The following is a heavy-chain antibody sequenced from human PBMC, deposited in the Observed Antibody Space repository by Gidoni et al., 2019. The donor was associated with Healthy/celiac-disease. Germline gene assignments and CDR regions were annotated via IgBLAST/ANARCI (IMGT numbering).Heavy chain of an antibody. J-gene: IGHJ6*02. CDR2: IIPIFGTA. CDR1: GGTFSSYA. V-gene: IGHV1-69*01. CDR3: ARGTSDAQNKRWLQLYGMDV. Sequence: QVQLVQSGAEVKKPGSSVTVSCKASGGTFSSYAISGVRQAPGQGLAWMGGIIPIFGTANYAQKFQGRVTITADESTSTAYMELSSLRSEDTAVYYCARGTSDAQNKRWLQLYGMDVWGQGTTVTVSS. D-gene: IGHD1-1*01.